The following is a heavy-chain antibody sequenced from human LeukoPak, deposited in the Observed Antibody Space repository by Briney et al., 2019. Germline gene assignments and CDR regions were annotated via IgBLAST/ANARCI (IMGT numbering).Heavy chain of an antibody. Sequence: ASVKVSCKASGYTFTGYYMHWVRQVTGQEPEWVGWMNPNSGRTGYAQKFQGRVTFTWNTAISTAYMELSSLRSEDTAVYYCAKHYQTTFDYWGQGTLVIVSS. CDR2: MNPNSGRT. CDR1: GYTFTGYY. V-gene: IGHV1-8*03. CDR3: AKHYQTTFDY. D-gene: IGHD1-14*01. J-gene: IGHJ4*02.